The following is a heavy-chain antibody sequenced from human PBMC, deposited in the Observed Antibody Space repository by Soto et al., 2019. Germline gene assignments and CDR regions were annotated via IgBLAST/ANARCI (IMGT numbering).Heavy chain of an antibody. CDR3: AKGAEIGVELYYFYY. Sequence: EVQLLESGGGLVQPGGSLRLSCAASGFTFSSYAMSWVRQAPGKWLEWVSAISGSGGSTYYADSVQGRFTISRDNSKNTLYLQMNSLRAEDTAVYYGAKGAEIGVELYYFYYWGQGTLVTVSS. CDR1: GFTFSSYA. J-gene: IGHJ4*02. V-gene: IGHV3-23*01. D-gene: IGHD3-3*01. CDR2: ISGSGGST.